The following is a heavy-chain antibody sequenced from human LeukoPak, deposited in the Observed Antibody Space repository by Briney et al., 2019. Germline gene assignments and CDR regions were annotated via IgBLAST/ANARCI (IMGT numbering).Heavy chain of an antibody. CDR2: LSNSGSS. CDR1: GGSIGDYY. D-gene: IGHD3-22*01. J-gene: IGHJ3*01. V-gene: IGHV4-59*01. CDR3: ARQTRYYDSSGYPVLDIFDP. Sequence: SETLSLTCSVSGGSIGDYYWSWIRQPPGKGLDWVGYLSNSGSSHYNPSLRSRVTMSLDTSNNRISLRLSSVTAADTAVYYCARQTRYYDSSGYPVLDIFDPWGQGTTVTVSS.